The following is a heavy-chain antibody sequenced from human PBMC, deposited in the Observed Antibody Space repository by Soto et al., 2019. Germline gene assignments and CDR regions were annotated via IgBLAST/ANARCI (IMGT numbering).Heavy chain of an antibody. D-gene: IGHD1-26*01. CDR2: IIPIFGTA. CDR3: ARGTPMEPDYFDY. CDR1: GGTFSSDA. J-gene: IGHJ4*02. Sequence: SVKVSCKGSGGTFSSDAVSWVRQAPGQGLEWMGGIIPIFGTANYAQKFQGRVTITADESTSTAYMELSSLRSEDTAVYYCARGTPMEPDYFDYWGQGTLVTVSS. V-gene: IGHV1-69*13.